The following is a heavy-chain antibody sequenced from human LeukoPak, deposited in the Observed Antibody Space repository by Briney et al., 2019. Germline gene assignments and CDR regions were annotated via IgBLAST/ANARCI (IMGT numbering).Heavy chain of an antibody. CDR2: IYTGGTT. CDR3: ARDLELAYYDSSGYDY. D-gene: IGHD3-22*01. Sequence: GGSLRLPCAASGFTVTSNHMNWVRQAPGKGLEWVSIIYTGGTTHYADSLKDRFTISRDDSINTLYLQMNSLRAEDTAVYYCARDLELAYYDSSGYDYWGQGTLVIVSS. V-gene: IGHV3-66*01. CDR1: GFTVTSNH. J-gene: IGHJ4*02.